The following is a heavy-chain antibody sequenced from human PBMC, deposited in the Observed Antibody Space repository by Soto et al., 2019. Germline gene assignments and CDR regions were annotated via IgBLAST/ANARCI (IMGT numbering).Heavy chain of an antibody. D-gene: IGHD3-10*01. Sequence: GGSLRLSCAASGFTFSSYAMSWVRQAPGKGLEWVSAISGSGGSTYYADSVKGRFTISRDNSKNTLYLQMNSLRAEDTAVYYCAKDYYGSGSYYNNWFDPWGQGTLVTVSS. CDR2: ISGSGGST. CDR3: AKDYYGSGSYYNNWFDP. J-gene: IGHJ5*02. CDR1: GFTFSSYA. V-gene: IGHV3-23*01.